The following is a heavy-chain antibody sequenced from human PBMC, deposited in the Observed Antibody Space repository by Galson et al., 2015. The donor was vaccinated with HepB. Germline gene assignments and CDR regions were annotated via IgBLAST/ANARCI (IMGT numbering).Heavy chain of an antibody. CDR2: ISSSSSTI. J-gene: IGHJ5*02. CDR1: GFTFSSYS. Sequence: SLRLSCAASGFTFSSYSMNWVRQAPGKGLEWVSYISSSSSTIYYADSVKGRFTISRDNAKNSLYLQMNSLRAEDTAVYYCARDGEAAGTGSWFDPWGQGTLVTVSS. D-gene: IGHD6-13*01. CDR3: ARDGEAAGTGSWFDP. V-gene: IGHV3-48*01.